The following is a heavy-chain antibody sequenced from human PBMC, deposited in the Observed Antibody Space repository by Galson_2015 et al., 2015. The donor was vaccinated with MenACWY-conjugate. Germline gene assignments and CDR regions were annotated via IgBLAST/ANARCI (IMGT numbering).Heavy chain of an antibody. CDR3: ASSRTFFDY. CDR1: GITFSSYA. D-gene: IGHD2-2*01. J-gene: IGHJ4*02. CDR2: ISSSGGST. V-gene: IGHV3-23*01. Sequence: SLRLSCAASGITFSSYAMSWVRQAPGKGLEWVSSISSSGGSTYYADSVKGRFTISRDNSKNTLYLQMDSLSAEDTAVYYCASSRTFFDYWGQGTLATVSS.